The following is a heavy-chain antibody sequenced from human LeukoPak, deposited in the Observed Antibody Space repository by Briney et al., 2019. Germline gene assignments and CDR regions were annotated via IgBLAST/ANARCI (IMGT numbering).Heavy chain of an antibody. Sequence: PGGSLRLSCAASGFTFSNHGMNWVRQAPGKGLEWVSSISSSSSYIYYADSVKGRFTISRDNAKNSLYLQMNSLRAEDTAVYYCAREPNYQYYFHYWGQGTLVTVSS. D-gene: IGHD1-7*01. CDR1: GFTFSNHG. V-gene: IGHV3-21*04. CDR2: ISSSSSYI. J-gene: IGHJ4*02. CDR3: AREPNYQYYFHY.